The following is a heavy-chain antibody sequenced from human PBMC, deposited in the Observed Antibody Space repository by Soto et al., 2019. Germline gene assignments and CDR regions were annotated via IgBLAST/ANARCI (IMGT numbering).Heavy chain of an antibody. CDR1: GCTVAHYD. V-gene: IGHV3-30*18. CDR2: ISADGRGL. D-gene: IGHD2-15*01. Sequence: GRSPRHCCEASGCTVAHYDRHSGRLALGKWLEWVAAISADGRGLFLAAAVEGRFTVSKDNSKNSLFLQMNSLRAEDTSVYSCAKSVPVPACSGCGCHRTFAYWGQVT. CDR3: AKSVPVPACSGCGCHRTFAY. J-gene: IGHJ4*02.